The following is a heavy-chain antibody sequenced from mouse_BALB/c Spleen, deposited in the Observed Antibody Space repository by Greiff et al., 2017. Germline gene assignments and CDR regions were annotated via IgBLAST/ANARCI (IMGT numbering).Heavy chain of an antibody. D-gene: IGHD2-14*01. J-gene: IGHJ4*01. CDR1: GFTFTDYY. CDR3: ARDRYDYAMDY. CDR2: IRNKANGYTT. V-gene: IGHV7-3*02. Sequence: EVQRVESGGGLVQPGGSLRLSCATSGFTFTDYYMSWVRQPPGKALEWLGFIRNKANGYTTEYSASVKGRFTISRDNSQSILYLQRNTLRAEDSATYYCARDRYDYAMDYWGQGTSVTVSS.